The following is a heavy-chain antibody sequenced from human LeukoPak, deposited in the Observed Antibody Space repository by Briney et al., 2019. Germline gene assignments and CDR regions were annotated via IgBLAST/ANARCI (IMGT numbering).Heavy chain of an antibody. CDR2: IYHSGST. J-gene: IGHJ6*02. Sequence: SETLSLTCIVSGGSISSGGYSWSWIRQPPGKGLEWIGYIYHSGSTYYNPSLKSRVTISVDRSKNQFSLKLSSVTAADTAVYYCASATVVGYYGMDVWGQGTTVTVSS. CDR3: ASATVVGYYGMDV. D-gene: IGHD4-23*01. V-gene: IGHV4-30-2*01. CDR1: GGSISSGGYS.